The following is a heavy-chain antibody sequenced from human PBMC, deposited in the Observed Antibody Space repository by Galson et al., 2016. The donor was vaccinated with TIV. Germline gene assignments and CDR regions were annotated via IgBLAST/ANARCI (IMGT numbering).Heavy chain of an antibody. CDR3: TTELGYCSGGYCYYFDH. CDR2: IKSNFDGGTT. D-gene: IGHD2-15*01. Sequence: SLRLSCAASGFIFSNAWMSWVRQAPGKGLEWVGRIKSNFDGGTTDYAEPVKGRSTISRHDSKNTLFLQMSRLKTEDTAVYYCTTELGYCSGGYCYYFDHWGQGTLVTVSS. J-gene: IGHJ4*02. CDR1: GFIFSNAW. V-gene: IGHV3-15*01.